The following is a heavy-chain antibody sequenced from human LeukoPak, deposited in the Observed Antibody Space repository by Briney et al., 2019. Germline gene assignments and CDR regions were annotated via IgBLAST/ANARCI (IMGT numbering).Heavy chain of an antibody. CDR2: IWYDGSDR. CDR3: AKEAVSHYGSGTYFDHYYYYMDV. J-gene: IGHJ6*03. V-gene: IGHV3-33*06. CDR1: GFSFTSYG. Sequence: GGSLRLSCAASGFSFTSYGMHWVRQAPGKGLEWVAVIWYDGSDRNYADSVKGRFTISRDNSKSTLYLQMNSLRAEDTAVYYCAKEAVSHYGSGTYFDHYYYYMDVWGKGTTVTVSS. D-gene: IGHD3-10*01.